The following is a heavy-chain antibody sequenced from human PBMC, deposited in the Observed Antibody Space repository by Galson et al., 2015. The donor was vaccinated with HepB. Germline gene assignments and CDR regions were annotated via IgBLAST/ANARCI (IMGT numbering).Heavy chain of an antibody. J-gene: IGHJ6*03. CDR1: GYTFTTYH. CDR2: VDPDSGST. V-gene: IGHV1-46*01. D-gene: IGHD4-11*01. CDR3: ARGGRLASHLNYYYYYMDV. Sequence: SVKVSCKASGYTFTTYHLHWVRQAPGQGLEWMGIVDPDSGSTTYAQTFQGRVTMTRDTSTTTVYMEVNSLISEDTAVYYCARGGRLASHLNYYYYYMDVWGKGTTVTVSS.